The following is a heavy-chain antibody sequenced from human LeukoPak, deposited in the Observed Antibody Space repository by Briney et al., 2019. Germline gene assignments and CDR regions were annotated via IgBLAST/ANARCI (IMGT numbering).Heavy chain of an antibody. Sequence: GGSLRLSCAASGFSFSYYSMHWVRQAPGKGLEWVSSITSGSNYMYYADSVKGRFTISRDNAKNSLYLQMNSLTAEDTAVYYCARGLVSAYGSGTYYFDSWGQGSLVTVSS. D-gene: IGHD3-10*01. CDR2: ITSGSNYM. V-gene: IGHV3-21*01. CDR3: ARGLVSAYGSGTYYFDS. CDR1: GFSFSYYS. J-gene: IGHJ4*02.